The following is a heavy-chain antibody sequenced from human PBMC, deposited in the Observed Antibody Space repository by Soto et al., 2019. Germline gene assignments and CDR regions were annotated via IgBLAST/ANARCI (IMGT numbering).Heavy chain of an antibody. J-gene: IGHJ5*02. Sequence: VQLVQSGPELKKPGSSVKVSCRASGGTIRTYTISWVRQAPGQGLEWMGAFIPIFPAPNFAQKFKDRLTITADDSTNTAFMELSILTSEDTALYYCATGEVVPAYPNWLDTWGQGSLVTVSS. D-gene: IGHD2-15*01. CDR3: ATGEVVPAYPNWLDT. CDR1: GGTIRTYT. V-gene: IGHV1-69*12. CDR2: FIPIFPAP.